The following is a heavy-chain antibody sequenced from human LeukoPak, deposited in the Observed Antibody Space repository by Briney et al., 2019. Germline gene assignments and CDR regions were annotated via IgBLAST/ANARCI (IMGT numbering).Heavy chain of an antibody. CDR2: ISGRRDST. CDR1: GFTFRKNA. J-gene: IGHJ6*03. CDR3: AKDPNFYYCMDV. V-gene: IGHV3-23*01. Sequence: GGSLRLSCAASGFTFRKNAMSWVRQAPGKGLEWVSTISGRRDSTSYADSVKGRFTISRDNSKNTLYLQMNSLRAEDTAVYYCAKDPNFYYCMDVWGKGTTVTISS.